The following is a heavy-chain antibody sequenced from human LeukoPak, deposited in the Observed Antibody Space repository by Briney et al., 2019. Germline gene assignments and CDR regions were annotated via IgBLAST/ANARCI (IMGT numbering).Heavy chain of an antibody. CDR2: IYNSGST. CDR1: GGSLSNYY. Sequence: PSETLSLTCTVSGGSLSNYYWSWIRQSPGKGLEWIGYIYNSGSTNYNLSLKSRVTISVDTSKNQFSLKLSSVTAADTAVYYCARDLTAQNWFDPWGQGTLVTVSS. J-gene: IGHJ5*02. V-gene: IGHV4-59*01. CDR3: ARDLTAQNWFDP.